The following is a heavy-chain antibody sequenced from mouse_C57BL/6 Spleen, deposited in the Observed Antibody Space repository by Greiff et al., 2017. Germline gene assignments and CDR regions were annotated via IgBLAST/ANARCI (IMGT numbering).Heavy chain of an antibody. Sequence: EVMLVESGGGLVKPGGSLKLSCAASGFTFSDYGMNWVRQAPEKGLEWVAYISSGSSTIYYADTVKGRFTISRDKAKNTLFLQRIRLKAEDTDMYYSARRDGYDEAMDDWGQGTSVTVSS. CDR3: ARRDGYDEAMDD. J-gene: IGHJ4*01. CDR1: GFTFSDYG. D-gene: IGHD2-2*01. CDR2: ISSGSSTI. V-gene: IGHV5-17*01.